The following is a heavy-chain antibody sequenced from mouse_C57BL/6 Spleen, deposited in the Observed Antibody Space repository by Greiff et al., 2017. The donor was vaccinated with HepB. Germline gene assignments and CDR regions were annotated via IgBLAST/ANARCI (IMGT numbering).Heavy chain of an antibody. J-gene: IGHJ2*01. CDR2: INPNNGGT. CDR1: GYTFTDYY. CDR3: ARSGGTTCSSRGDFDY. Sequence: EVQLQQSGPELVKPGASVKISCKASGYTFTDYYMNWVKQSHGKSLEWIGDINPNNGGTSYNQKFKGKATLTVDKSSSTAYMESRSLTSEDSAVYYCARSGGTTCSSRGDFDYWGQGTTLTVSS. V-gene: IGHV1-26*01. D-gene: IGHD1-1*01.